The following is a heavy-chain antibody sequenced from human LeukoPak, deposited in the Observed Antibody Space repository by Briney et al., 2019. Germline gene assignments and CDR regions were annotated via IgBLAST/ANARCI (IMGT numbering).Heavy chain of an antibody. D-gene: IGHD2/OR15-2a*01. V-gene: IGHV3-23*01. J-gene: IGHJ6*03. Sequence: GGSLRLSCAASGFTFSGYAMSWVRQAPGKGLEWVSAISGSGGSTYYADSVKGRFTISRDNSKNTLYLQMNSLRAEDTAVYYCAKDPGNRLLDYMDVWGKGTTVTVSS. CDR1: GFTFSGYA. CDR3: AKDPGNRLLDYMDV. CDR2: ISGSGGST.